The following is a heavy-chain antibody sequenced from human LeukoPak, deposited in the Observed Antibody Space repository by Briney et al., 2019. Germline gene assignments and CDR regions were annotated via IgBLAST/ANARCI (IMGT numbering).Heavy chain of an antibody. CDR3: ARKGIGSSRYQNMDV. J-gene: IGHJ6*03. V-gene: IGHV3-23*01. CDR2: ISIDGGRT. Sequence: GGSLRLSCAASGFTLNTYGMSWVRHSPGKGLEWVSTISIDGGRTYYADSVKGRFTVHRDTSKNTLYLQMNSLRAEDTAVYYCARKGIGSSRYQNMDVWGKGTTVTVSS. D-gene: IGHD6-25*01. CDR1: GFTLNTYG.